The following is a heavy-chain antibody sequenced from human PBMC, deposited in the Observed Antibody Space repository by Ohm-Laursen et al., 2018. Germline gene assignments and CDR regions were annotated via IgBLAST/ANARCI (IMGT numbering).Heavy chain of an antibody. J-gene: IGHJ3*02. CDR3: ANLPNAFDI. V-gene: IGHV3-30*18. CDR1: GFTFSSYG. CDR2: ISYDGSNK. Sequence: SLRLSCTASGFTFSSYGMHWVRQAPGKGLEWVAVISYDGSNKYYADSVKGRFTISRDNSKNTLYLQMNSLRAEDTAVYYCANLPNAFDIWGQGTMVTVSS.